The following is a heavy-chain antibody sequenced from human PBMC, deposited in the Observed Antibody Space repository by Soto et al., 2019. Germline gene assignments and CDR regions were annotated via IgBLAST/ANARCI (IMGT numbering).Heavy chain of an antibody. Sequence: QVPLVQSGAEMREPGASVKVSCRASGYTFRDHDINWVRQAPGQRLEWMGWVNPGSGNTVYSPKFQGRVIMTRNSAKDTAYMELSSLRSEDTAVYYCGTIGYRDYLRYYYGMDVWGQGTTVTVSS. V-gene: IGHV1-8*01. CDR2: VNPGSGNT. J-gene: IGHJ6*02. CDR3: GTIGYRDYLRYYYGMDV. D-gene: IGHD4-17*01. CDR1: GYTFRDHD.